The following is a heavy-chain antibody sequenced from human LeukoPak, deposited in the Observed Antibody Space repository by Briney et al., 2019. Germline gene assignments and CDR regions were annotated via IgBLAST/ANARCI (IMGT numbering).Heavy chain of an antibody. V-gene: IGHV4-30-2*01. CDR3: ARALTIFGPGTFDP. CDR1: GSSISSGGYS. J-gene: IGHJ5*02. CDR2: IYHSGST. D-gene: IGHD3-3*01. Sequence: SETLSLTCAVSGSSISSGGYSWSWIRQPPGKGLEWIGYIYHSGSTYYNPSPKSRVTISVDRSKNQFSLKLSSVTAADTAVYYCARALTIFGPGTFDPWGQGTLVTVSS.